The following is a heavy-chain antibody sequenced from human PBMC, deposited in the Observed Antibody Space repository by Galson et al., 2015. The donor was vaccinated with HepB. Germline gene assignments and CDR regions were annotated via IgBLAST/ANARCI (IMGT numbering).Heavy chain of an antibody. Sequence: SLRLSCAASGFTFGDYAMGWFRQAPGKGLEWVGFISSTAYGGTTKYAAAVKGRFTISRDDSKDIAYLQMNSLKTEDTAYYYCATTYYYDSSGYEGDYWGQGTLVTVSS. D-gene: IGHD3-22*01. CDR1: GFTFGDYA. V-gene: IGHV3-49*03. CDR3: ATTYYYDSSGYEGDY. CDR2: ISSTAYGGTT. J-gene: IGHJ4*02.